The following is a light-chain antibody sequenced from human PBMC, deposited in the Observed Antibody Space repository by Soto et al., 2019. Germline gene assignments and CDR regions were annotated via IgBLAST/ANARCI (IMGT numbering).Light chain of an antibody. CDR3: QQYGSSGT. Sequence: ETVLTQAPGTLSLSQGQRATLSCRASQSISSYYYAYYQQTRSQAPRLLNYGASFRATVIPERFSGSGSRTDFTPTISRLEQEYFAVYYCQQYGSSGTFGQGTKVDI. CDR1: QSISSYY. V-gene: IGKV3-20*01. CDR2: GAS. J-gene: IGKJ1*01.